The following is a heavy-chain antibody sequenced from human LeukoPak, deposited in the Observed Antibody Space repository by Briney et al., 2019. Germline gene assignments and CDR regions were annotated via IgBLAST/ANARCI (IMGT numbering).Heavy chain of an antibody. CDR2: IKQDGSEK. CDR1: GFTFSSYW. J-gene: IGHJ6*03. V-gene: IGHV3-7*01. Sequence: GGSLRLSCAASGFTFSSYWMSWVRQVPGKGLEWVANIKQDGSEKDYVDSVKGRFTISRDNAKNSLYLQMNSLGVEDTAVYYCARRSYRGVIGLYFYYYMDVWGKGTPVTVSS. CDR3: ARRSYRGVIGLYFYYYMDV. D-gene: IGHD3-16*02.